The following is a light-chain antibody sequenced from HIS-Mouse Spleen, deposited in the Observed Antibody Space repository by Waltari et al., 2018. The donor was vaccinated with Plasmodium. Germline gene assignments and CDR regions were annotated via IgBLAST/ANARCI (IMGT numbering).Light chain of an antibody. CDR3: YSTDSSGNHRV. CDR2: EDS. V-gene: IGLV3-10*01. J-gene: IGLJ3*02. CDR1: ALPKNY. Sequence: SYELTQPPSVSVSPGQTARITCSGDALPKNYAYWYQQKSGQAPVLVIYEDSKRPSGIPERFSGSSSGTMDTLTISGAQVEDEADYYCYSTDSSGNHRVFGGGTKLTVL.